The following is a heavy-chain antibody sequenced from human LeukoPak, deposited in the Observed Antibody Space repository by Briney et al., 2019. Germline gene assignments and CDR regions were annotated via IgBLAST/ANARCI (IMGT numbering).Heavy chain of an antibody. CDR2: MNPNSGNT. D-gene: IGHD6-6*01. Sequence: ASVKVSCKASGYTFTSYDINWVRQATGQGPEWMGWMNPNSGNTGYAQKFQGRVTMTRNTSISTAYMELSSLRSEDTAVYYCAARGASSSSLRPLDYWGQGTLVTVSS. CDR3: AARGASSSSLRPLDY. V-gene: IGHV1-8*01. J-gene: IGHJ4*02. CDR1: GYTFTSYD.